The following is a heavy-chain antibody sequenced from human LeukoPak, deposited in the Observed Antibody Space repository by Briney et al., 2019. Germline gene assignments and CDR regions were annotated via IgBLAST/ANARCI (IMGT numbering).Heavy chain of an antibody. CDR1: GGSISSYY. CDR2: IYYSGST. V-gene: IGHV4-59*12. D-gene: IGHD6-19*01. J-gene: IGHJ5*02. CDR3: ARTRGSSGWLLDP. Sequence: SETLSLTCTVSGGSISSYYWSWIRQPPGKGLEWIGYIYYSGSTNYNPSLKSRVTISVDTSKNQFSLKLSSVTAADTAVYYCARTRGSSGWLLDPWGQGTLVTVSS.